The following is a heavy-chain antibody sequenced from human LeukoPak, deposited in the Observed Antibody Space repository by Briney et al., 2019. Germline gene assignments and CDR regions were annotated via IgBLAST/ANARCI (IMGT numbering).Heavy chain of an antibody. CDR1: VFTFSNSG. CDR3: AKGRYDSSGFNWAA. CDR2: ISGSGNTT. J-gene: IGHJ4*02. Sequence: GGSLRLSGAVSVFTFSNSGMSWVHQARGKGLEWVSSISGSGNTTYLGVPVTGRFTISRDNSKNTLYLQMNSLRAEDTAVYYCAKGRYDSSGFNWAAWGQGTLVTVSS. V-gene: IGHV3-23*01. D-gene: IGHD3-22*01.